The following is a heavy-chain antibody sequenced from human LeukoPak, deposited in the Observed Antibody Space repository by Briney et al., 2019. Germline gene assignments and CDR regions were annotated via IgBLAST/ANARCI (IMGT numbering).Heavy chain of an antibody. V-gene: IGHV4-34*01. CDR2: INHSGST. Sequence: SETLSLTCAVYGGSFSGYYWSWIRQPPGKGLEWIGEINHSGSTNYNPSLKSRVTISVDTSKNQFSLKLSSVTAADTAVYYCARVVRAARTPYYYYYYYMDVWGKGTTVTVSS. J-gene: IGHJ6*03. CDR1: GGSFSGYY. CDR3: ARVVRAARTPYYYYYYYMDV. D-gene: IGHD6-6*01.